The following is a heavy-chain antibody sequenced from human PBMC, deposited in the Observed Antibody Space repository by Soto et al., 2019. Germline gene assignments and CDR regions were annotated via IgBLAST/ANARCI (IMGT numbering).Heavy chain of an antibody. CDR2: IYYSGST. D-gene: IGHD2-8*01. Sequence: SETLSLTCTVSGGSISSYYWSWIRQPPGKGLEWIGYIYYSGSTNYNPSLKSRGTISVDTSKNQFSLKLSSVTAADTAVYYCARLRRMYCTNGVCYTSYYYYYMDVWGKGTTVTVSS. CDR1: GGSISSYY. J-gene: IGHJ6*03. CDR3: ARLRRMYCTNGVCYTSYYYYYMDV. V-gene: IGHV4-59*08.